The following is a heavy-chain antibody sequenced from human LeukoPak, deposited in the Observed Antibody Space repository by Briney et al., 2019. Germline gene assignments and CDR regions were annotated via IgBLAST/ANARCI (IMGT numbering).Heavy chain of an antibody. CDR3: AKISYDYIWGSYRYMDV. V-gene: IGHV3-23*01. J-gene: IGHJ6*03. CDR2: ISGSGGST. Sequence: LPGGSLRLSCAASGFTFSSYAMSWVRQAPGKGLEWVSAISGSGGSTYYADSVKGRFTISRDNSKNTLYLQMNSLRAEDMAVYYCAKISYDYIWGSYRYMDVWGKGTTVTVSS. CDR1: GFTFSSYA. D-gene: IGHD3-16*01.